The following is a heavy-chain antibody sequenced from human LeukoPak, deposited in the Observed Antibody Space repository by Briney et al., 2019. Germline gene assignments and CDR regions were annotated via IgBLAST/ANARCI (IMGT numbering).Heavy chain of an antibody. V-gene: IGHV3-53*05. J-gene: IGHJ6*02. CDR2: IYSGGST. CDR1: GFTVSSNY. D-gene: IGHD2-2*02. Sequence: PGGSLRLSCAASGFTVSSNYMSWVRQAPGKGLEWVSVIYSGGSTYYADSVKGRFTISRDNSKNTLYLQMNSLRAEDTAVYYCARDYQLLYGYYYYGMDVWGQGTTVTVSS. CDR3: ARDYQLLYGYYYYGMDV.